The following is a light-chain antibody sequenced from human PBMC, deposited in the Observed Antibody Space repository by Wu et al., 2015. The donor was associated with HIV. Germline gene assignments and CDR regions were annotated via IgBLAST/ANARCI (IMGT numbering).Light chain of an antibody. J-gene: IGKJ5*01. Sequence: DIQMTQSPSSLSASVGDRVTITCQASQDISNYLNWYQQKPGKAPKLLIYDASNLETGVPSRFSGSGSGTDFTFTISSLQPEDIATYYCQQELTFGQGTRLEIK. CDR1: QDISNY. CDR2: DAS. CDR3: QQELT. V-gene: IGKV1-33*01.